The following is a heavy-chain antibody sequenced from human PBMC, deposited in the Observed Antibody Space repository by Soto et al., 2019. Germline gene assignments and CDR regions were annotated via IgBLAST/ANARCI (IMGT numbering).Heavy chain of an antibody. D-gene: IGHD3-3*01. CDR1: GYTFSIYN. Sequence: QVQLVQSGAEVKKPGASVKVSCKASGYTFSIYNINWVRQATGQGLEWMGWMNPNSGNTVYAQRFQGRLTMTRDTSTSTAYMELSSLRSEDTAVYYCGGPWSEQWGQGTLVTVSS. CDR3: GGPWSEQ. V-gene: IGHV1-8*01. J-gene: IGHJ4*02. CDR2: MNPNSGNT.